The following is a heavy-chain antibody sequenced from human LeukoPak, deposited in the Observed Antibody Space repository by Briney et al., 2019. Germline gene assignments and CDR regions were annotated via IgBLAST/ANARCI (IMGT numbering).Heavy chain of an antibody. Sequence: PGGSLRLSCAASGFTFSSYEMNWVRQAPGKGLEWVAFIRYDGSNKYYADSVKGRFTISRDNSKNTLYLQMNSLRAEDTAVYYCAKDYFGSGSYYKRGTYYFDYWGQGTLVTVSS. J-gene: IGHJ4*02. CDR3: AKDYFGSGSYYKRGTYYFDY. CDR1: GFTFSSYE. V-gene: IGHV3-30*02. CDR2: IRYDGSNK. D-gene: IGHD3-10*01.